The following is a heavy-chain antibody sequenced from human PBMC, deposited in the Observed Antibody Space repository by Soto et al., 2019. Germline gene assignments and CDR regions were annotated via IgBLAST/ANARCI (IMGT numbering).Heavy chain of an antibody. D-gene: IGHD4-4*01. J-gene: IGHJ5*02. CDR1: GFTFRRYW. CDR2: INEDESEK. CDR3: ARGDFYSGDL. V-gene: IGHV3-7*05. Sequence: EVQLVESGGGLVQPGGSLRLSCVASGFTFRRYWMSWVRQAPGKGLEWVANINEDESEKNYVDSVKGRFTISRDNAKNSLYLQMNSLRAEDTAMYFCARGDFYSGDLWGQGTLVTVSP.